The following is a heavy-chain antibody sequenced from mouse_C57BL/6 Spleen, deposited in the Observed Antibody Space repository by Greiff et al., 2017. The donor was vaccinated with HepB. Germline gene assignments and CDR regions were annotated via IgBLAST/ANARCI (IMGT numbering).Heavy chain of an antibody. CDR3: ARRRRYGSSWYFDV. Sequence: VKLQESGPGILQSSQTLSLTCSFSGFSLSTSGMGVSWIRQPSGKGLEWLAHIYWDDDKRYNPSLKSRLTISKDTSRNQVFLKITSVDTADTATYYCARRRRYGSSWYFDVWGTGTTVTVSS. CDR1: GFSLSTSGMG. CDR2: IYWDDDK. D-gene: IGHD1-1*01. J-gene: IGHJ1*03. V-gene: IGHV8-12*01.